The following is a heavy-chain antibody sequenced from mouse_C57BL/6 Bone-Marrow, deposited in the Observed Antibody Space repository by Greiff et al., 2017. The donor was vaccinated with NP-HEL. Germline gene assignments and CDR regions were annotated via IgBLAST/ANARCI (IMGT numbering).Heavy chain of an antibody. J-gene: IGHJ2*01. Sequence: EVKLMESGAELVRPGASVKLSCTASGFNIKDDYMHWVKQRPEQGLEWIGWIDPENGDTEYASKFQGKATITADTSSNTSYLQLSSLTSEYTAVYYCTNCLDYYFDYWGQGTTLTVSS. V-gene: IGHV14-4*01. CDR3: TNCLDYYFDY. CDR2: IDPENGDT. CDR1: GFNIKDDY.